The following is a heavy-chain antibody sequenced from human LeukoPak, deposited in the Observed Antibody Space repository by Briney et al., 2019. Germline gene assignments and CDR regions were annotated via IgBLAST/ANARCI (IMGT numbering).Heavy chain of an antibody. CDR1: GYTFTDYY. Sequence: GASVKVSCKASGYTFTDYYIHWVRQAPGQGLEWMGGIIPIFGTANYAQKFQGRVTITADESTSTAYMELSSLRSEDTAVYYCAGGLGYCTNGVCTIDYWGQGTLVTVSS. J-gene: IGHJ4*02. D-gene: IGHD2-8*01. V-gene: IGHV1-69*13. CDR2: IIPIFGTA. CDR3: AGGLGYCTNGVCTIDY.